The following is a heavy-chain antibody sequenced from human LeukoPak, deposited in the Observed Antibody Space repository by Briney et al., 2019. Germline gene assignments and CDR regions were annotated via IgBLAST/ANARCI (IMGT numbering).Heavy chain of an antibody. Sequence: SETLSLTCTVSGGSISSGGYYWSWIRQLPGKGLEWIGYIYYSGSTYYNPSLKSRVFISVATSKNRFSLRLSSVTAADTAVYYCARDRDDSWFDPWGQGTLVTVSS. D-gene: IGHD5-24*01. J-gene: IGHJ5*02. CDR1: GGSISSGGYY. V-gene: IGHV4-31*03. CDR2: IYYSGST. CDR3: ARDRDDSWFDP.